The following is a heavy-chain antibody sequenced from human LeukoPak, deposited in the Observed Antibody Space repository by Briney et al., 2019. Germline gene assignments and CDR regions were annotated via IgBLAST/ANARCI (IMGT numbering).Heavy chain of an antibody. CDR1: GFTVSSNY. D-gene: IGHD1-26*01. V-gene: IGHV3-53*01. J-gene: IGHJ5*02. CDR2: IYSGGST. Sequence: HAGGSLRLSCAASGFTVSSNYMSWVRQAPGKGLEWVSVIYSGGSTYYADSVKGRFTISRDNAKNTLYLQMNSLRAEDTAVYYCARGQFSGSYYRGIEWFDPWGQGTLVTVSS. CDR3: ARGQFSGSYYRGIEWFDP.